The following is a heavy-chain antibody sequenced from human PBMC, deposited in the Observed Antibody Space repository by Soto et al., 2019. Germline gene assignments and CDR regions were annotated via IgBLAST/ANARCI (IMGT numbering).Heavy chain of an antibody. J-gene: IGHJ5*02. V-gene: IGHV4-31*03. D-gene: IGHD6-13*01. CDR1: GGSTTSGAYY. Sequence: QVRLQESGPGLVKPSQTLSLTCTVSGGSTTSGAYYWGWVRQQPGEGPEWIAYINYRGTTYYNPSLKSRVTMSIDTSKNYFSLNVTSLSAADTAVYYCARVSATGTSWFDPWGQGTLVTVSS. CDR2: INYRGTT. CDR3: ARVSATGTSWFDP.